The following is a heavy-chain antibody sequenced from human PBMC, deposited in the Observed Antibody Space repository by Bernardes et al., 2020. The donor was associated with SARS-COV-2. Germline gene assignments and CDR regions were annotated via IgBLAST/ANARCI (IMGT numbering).Heavy chain of an antibody. CDR3: AIDVAGEHST. Sequence: GGSLRLSCAASGYTFSSYGMHWVRQAPGKGLVWVSRIDNYGSTIYYAASVKGRFTISRDNSRSTLYLQMNNLRAEDTAGYYCAIDVAGEHSTWGLGTLVTVSS. D-gene: IGHD7-27*01. V-gene: IGHV3-74*01. CDR1: GYTFSSYG. CDR2: IDNYGSTI. J-gene: IGHJ5*02.